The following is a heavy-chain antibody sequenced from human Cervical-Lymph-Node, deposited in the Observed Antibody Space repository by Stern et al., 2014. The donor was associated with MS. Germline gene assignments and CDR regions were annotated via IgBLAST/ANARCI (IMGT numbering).Heavy chain of an antibody. J-gene: IGHJ6*02. D-gene: IGHD4-17*01. CDR1: GFSLSTSGVG. Sequence: QVTLRESGPTLVKPTQTLTLTCTFSGFSLSTSGVGVGWIGPPPGQALVWLVVNYWDADERYSPSLKSRLTITKDTSKNQVVLTMANMDPVDTATYYCAHTTVTFDEAYGLDVWGQGTTVTVSS. V-gene: IGHV2-5*02. CDR3: AHTTVTFDEAYGLDV. CDR2: NYWDADE.